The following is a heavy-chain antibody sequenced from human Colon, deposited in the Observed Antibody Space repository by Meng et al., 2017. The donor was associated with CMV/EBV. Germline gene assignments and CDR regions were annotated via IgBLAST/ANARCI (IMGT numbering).Heavy chain of an antibody. CDR2: INPSGGST. D-gene: IGHD2-21*01. V-gene: IGHV1-46*01. CDR3: ARDMVFGKPCGGDCYGWFDP. CDR1: GYTFTSYY. J-gene: IGHJ5*02. Sequence: ASVKVSCKASGYTFTSYYMHWVRQAPGQGLEWMGIINPSGGSTSYAQKFQGRVTMTRDTSTSTVYMELSSLRSEDTAVYYCARDMVFGKPCGGDCYGWFDPWGQGTLVTVSS.